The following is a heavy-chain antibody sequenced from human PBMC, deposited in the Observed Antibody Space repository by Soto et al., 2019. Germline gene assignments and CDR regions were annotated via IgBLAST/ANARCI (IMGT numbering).Heavy chain of an antibody. V-gene: IGHV4-38-2*02. CDR3: AREGYMKIFGVLIPDYYYYGMDV. J-gene: IGHJ6*02. CDR2: IYHSGST. Sequence: SETLSLTCAVSGYSISSGYYWGWIRQPPGKGLEWIGSIYHSGSTYYNPSLKSRVTISVDTSKNQFSLKLSSVTAADTAVYYCAREGYMKIFGVLIPDYYYYGMDVWGQGTTVTV. CDR1: GYSISSGYY. D-gene: IGHD3-3*01.